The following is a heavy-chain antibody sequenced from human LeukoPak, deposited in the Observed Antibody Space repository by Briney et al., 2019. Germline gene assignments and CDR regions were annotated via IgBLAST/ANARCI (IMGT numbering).Heavy chain of an antibody. Sequence: SETLSLTCTVSGGSISGYHWSWIRQPPGKGLEWIGCIYYSGSTNYNPSLKSRVTIPVDTSKNQFSLKLSSVTAADTAVYYCARTSGVNWFDPWGQGTLVTVSS. CDR2: IYYSGST. CDR1: GGSISGYH. CDR3: ARTSGVNWFDP. V-gene: IGHV4-59*12. D-gene: IGHD2-8*01. J-gene: IGHJ5*02.